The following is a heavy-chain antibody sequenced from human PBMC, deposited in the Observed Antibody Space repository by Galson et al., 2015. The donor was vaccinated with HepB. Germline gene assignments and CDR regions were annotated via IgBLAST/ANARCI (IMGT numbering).Heavy chain of an antibody. J-gene: IGHJ4*02. V-gene: IGHV3-30*18. CDR1: GFTFSSYG. CDR2: ISYDGSNK. D-gene: IGHD6-13*01. Sequence: SLRLSCAASGFTFSSYGMHWVRQAPGKGLEWVAVISYDGSNKYYADSVKGRFTISRDNSKNTLYLQMNSLRAEDTAVYYCAKDPSGEAAGDYWGQGTLVTVSS. CDR3: AKDPSGEAAGDY.